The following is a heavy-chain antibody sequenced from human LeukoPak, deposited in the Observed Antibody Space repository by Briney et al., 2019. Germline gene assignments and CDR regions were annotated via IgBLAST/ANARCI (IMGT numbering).Heavy chain of an antibody. D-gene: IGHD4-17*01. Sequence: GGSLRLSCAASGFTFSSYGMNWVRQAPGKGLEWVAVISYDGSNKYYADSVKGRFTISRDNSKNTLYLQMNSLRAEDTAVYYCAKDSYGAIPFDYWGQGTLVTVSS. CDR1: GFTFSSYG. V-gene: IGHV3-30*18. CDR2: ISYDGSNK. CDR3: AKDSYGAIPFDY. J-gene: IGHJ4*02.